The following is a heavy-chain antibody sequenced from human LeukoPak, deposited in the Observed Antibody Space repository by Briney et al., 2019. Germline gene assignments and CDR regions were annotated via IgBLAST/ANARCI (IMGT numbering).Heavy chain of an antibody. Sequence: ASVKVSCKASGYTFTSYDINWVRQATGQGLEWMGYMNPNSGYTGYAQKFQGRVTMTRNTSISTAYMELSNLRSEDTAVYYCARVPRGIMPIWGQGTMVTVSS. CDR2: MNPNSGYT. CDR3: ARVPRGIMPI. J-gene: IGHJ3*02. D-gene: IGHD3-16*01. V-gene: IGHV1-8*01. CDR1: GYTFTSYD.